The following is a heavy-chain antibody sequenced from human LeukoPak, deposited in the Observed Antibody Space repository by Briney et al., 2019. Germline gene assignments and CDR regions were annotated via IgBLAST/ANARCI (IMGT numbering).Heavy chain of an antibody. Sequence: GGSLRLSCAASGFTFSSYAMHWVRQAPGKGLEWVAVISYDGSNKYYGDSVKGRFTISRDNSKNTLYLQMNSLRAEDTAVYYCAKTRPLDSSSWSHGDYWGQGTLVTVSS. D-gene: IGHD6-13*01. CDR1: GFTFSSYA. CDR3: AKTRPLDSSSWSHGDY. J-gene: IGHJ4*02. V-gene: IGHV3-30-3*02. CDR2: ISYDGSNK.